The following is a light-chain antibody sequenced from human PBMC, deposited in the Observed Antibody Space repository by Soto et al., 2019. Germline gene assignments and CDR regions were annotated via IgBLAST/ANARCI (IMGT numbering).Light chain of an antibody. CDR2: AAS. CDR3: QEYTSATLT. CDR1: QGISSR. Sequence: DVKVYMSPSAVSASVSDRFTISCRATQGISSRLAWYQQKPGQVPKILVYAASTLHSGVPSRFSGGGSGTDFTLTICCLQPEDGATYECQEYTSATLTFAGGTKVDIK. V-gene: IGKV1-27*01. J-gene: IGKJ4*02.